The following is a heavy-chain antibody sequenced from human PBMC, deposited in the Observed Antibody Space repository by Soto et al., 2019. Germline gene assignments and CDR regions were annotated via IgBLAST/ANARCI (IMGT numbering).Heavy chain of an antibody. CDR1: GFTFSSYG. Sequence: GALRLSCAASGFTFSSYGMHWVRQAPGKGLEWVAVISYDGSNKYYADSVKGRFTISRDNSKNTLYLQMNSLRAEDTAVYYCAKLYYYDSSGLTAADYWGQGTLVTVSS. J-gene: IGHJ4*02. V-gene: IGHV3-30*18. CDR3: AKLYYYDSSGLTAADY. D-gene: IGHD3-22*01. CDR2: ISYDGSNK.